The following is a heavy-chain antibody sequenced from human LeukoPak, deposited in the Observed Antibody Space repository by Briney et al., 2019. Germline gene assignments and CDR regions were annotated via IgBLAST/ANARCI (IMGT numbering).Heavy chain of an antibody. D-gene: IGHD4-17*01. Sequence: GGSLRLSCAASGFSFSTSGMHWVRQPPGKGLEWVTVITYDGSNKYYADSVKGRFTISRDNFRNTLFLQMNSLRAEDTAVYYCARDSYGDYANDYWGQGTLVTVSS. J-gene: IGHJ4*02. CDR1: GFSFSTSG. CDR3: ARDSYGDYANDY. V-gene: IGHV3-30*03. CDR2: ITYDGSNK.